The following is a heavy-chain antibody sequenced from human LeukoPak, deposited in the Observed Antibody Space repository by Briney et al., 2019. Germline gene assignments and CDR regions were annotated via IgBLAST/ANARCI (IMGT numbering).Heavy chain of an antibody. D-gene: IGHD2-15*01. Sequence: PSETLSLTCIVSGGSISSYSWSWIRQPPGKGLEWIGYISYSGSTNYNPSLKSRVAISVDTSKNQFSLKLNSVTAADTAVYYCARVDGSCSGGSCPSGNWFDPWGQGTLVTVSS. CDR3: ARVDGSCSGGSCPSGNWFDP. CDR1: GGSISSYS. V-gene: IGHV4-59*08. J-gene: IGHJ5*02. CDR2: ISYSGST.